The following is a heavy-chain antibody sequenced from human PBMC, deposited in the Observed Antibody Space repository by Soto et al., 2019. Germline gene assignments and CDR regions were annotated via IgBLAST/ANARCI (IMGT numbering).Heavy chain of an antibody. CDR1: GFTFSSCS. D-gene: IGHD4-17*01. Sequence: ELQLVESGGDLVQPGGSLRLSCAASGFTFSSCSMNWVRQAPGKALEWLSYMSATGDFIAYTDSVKGRFTISRDNAKNSLYLQMNSLRAEDTAVYYCVRTPHGDNNWFDPWGQGTLVTVSS. V-gene: IGHV3-48*01. J-gene: IGHJ5*02. CDR2: MSATGDFI. CDR3: VRTPHGDNNWFDP.